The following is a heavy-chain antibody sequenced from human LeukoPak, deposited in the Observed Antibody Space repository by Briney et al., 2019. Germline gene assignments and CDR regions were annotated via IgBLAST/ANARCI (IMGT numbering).Heavy chain of an antibody. V-gene: IGHV3-48*02. D-gene: IGHD3-22*01. CDR1: GFSFNIHS. CDR3: ARGSNGHYDSSGYYSLSIGLDV. J-gene: IGHJ6*02. CDR2: ISSSSSTI. Sequence: SGGSLRLSCAASGFSFNIHSMNWVRQAPGKGLEWISYISSSSSTIYYADSVKGRFTISRDNAKNSLYSQVSSLREEGTAVYYCARGSNGHYDSSGYYSLSIGLDVWGQGTTVTVSS.